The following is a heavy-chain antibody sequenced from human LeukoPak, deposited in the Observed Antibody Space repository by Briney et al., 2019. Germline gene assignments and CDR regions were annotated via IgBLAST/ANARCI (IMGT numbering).Heavy chain of an antibody. D-gene: IGHD6-13*01. V-gene: IGHV3-33*01. CDR1: GFTFTTYG. CDR2: IWYDGSSE. Sequence: GGSLRLSCAASGFTFTTYGMHWVRHAPGKGLEWVALIWYDGSSEYYAESVKGRFTISRDNSKNTVYLQMNSLRAEDTAVYYCARDRLSSSQNNYFDYWGQGTLVTVSS. CDR3: ARDRLSSSQNNYFDY. J-gene: IGHJ4*02.